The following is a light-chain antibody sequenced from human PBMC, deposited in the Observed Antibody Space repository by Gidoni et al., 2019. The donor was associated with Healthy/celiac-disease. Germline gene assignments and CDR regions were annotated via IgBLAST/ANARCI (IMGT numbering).Light chain of an antibody. CDR3: QQRSNWPLFT. CDR2: AAS. CDR1: QSVSSY. V-gene: IGKV3-11*01. J-gene: IGKJ3*01. Sequence: DIVLTQSPATLSLSPGERAPLSCRASQSVSSYLAWYQQKPGQAPRLLIYAASNRATGIPARFSGSGSGTDFTLTISSLEPEDFAVYYCQQRSNWPLFTFGPGTKVDIK.